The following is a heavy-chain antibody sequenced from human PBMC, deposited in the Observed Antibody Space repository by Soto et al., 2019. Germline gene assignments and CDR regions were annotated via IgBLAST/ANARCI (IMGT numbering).Heavy chain of an antibody. CDR3: AKSRLHLGELSLPGAFDI. CDR2: ISWNSGSI. CDR1: GFTFDDYA. D-gene: IGHD3-16*02. J-gene: IGHJ3*02. Sequence: GGSLGLSCAASGFTFDDYAMHWVRQAPGKGLEWVSGISWNSGSIGYADSVKGRFTISRDNAKNSLYLQMNSLRAEDTALYYCAKSRLHLGELSLPGAFDIWGQGTMVTFSS. V-gene: IGHV3-9*01.